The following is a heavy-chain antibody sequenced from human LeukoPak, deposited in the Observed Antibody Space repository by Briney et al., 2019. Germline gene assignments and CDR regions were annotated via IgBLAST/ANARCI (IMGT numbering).Heavy chain of an antibody. CDR2: IYYTGST. V-gene: IGHV4-39*01. CDR3: ARRGGSGRAFDY. D-gene: IGHD1-26*01. Sequence: PSETLSLTCSVSGASFSGGTYYWGRIRQPPGKGLEWIGSIYYTGSTYDNPSLKSRVTISVDTSKNQFSLKLSSVTAADTAVYYCARRGGSGRAFDYWGQGTLVTVSS. CDR1: GASFSGGTYY. J-gene: IGHJ4*02.